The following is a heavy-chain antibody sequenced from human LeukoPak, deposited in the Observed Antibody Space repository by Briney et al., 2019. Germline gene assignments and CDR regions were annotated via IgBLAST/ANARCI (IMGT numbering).Heavy chain of an antibody. Sequence: SETLSLTCTVSGGSISSSSYYWGWIRQPPGKGLEWIGSIYYSGSTYYNPSLKSRVTISVDTSKNQFSLKLSSVTAADTAVYYCARGRGLRYFDWLPHFDYWGQGTLVTVSS. CDR3: ARGRGLRYFDWLPHFDY. J-gene: IGHJ4*02. CDR2: IYYSGST. V-gene: IGHV4-39*07. CDR1: GGSISSSSYY. D-gene: IGHD3-9*01.